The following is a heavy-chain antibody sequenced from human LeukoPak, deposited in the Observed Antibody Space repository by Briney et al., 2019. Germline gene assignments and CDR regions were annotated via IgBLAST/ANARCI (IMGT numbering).Heavy chain of an antibody. Sequence: PSETLSLTCAVSGGSITNSYWWTWVRQSPGKGLEWVGEIYYSGSTNYNPSLKSRVTMSVDKFKNQFSLKLSSVTAADTAFYFCARAGGRDFHFDSWGQGTLVTVSS. CDR2: IYYSGST. V-gene: IGHV4-4*02. J-gene: IGHJ4*02. CDR1: GGSITNSYW. CDR3: ARAGGRDFHFDS. D-gene: IGHD5-12*01.